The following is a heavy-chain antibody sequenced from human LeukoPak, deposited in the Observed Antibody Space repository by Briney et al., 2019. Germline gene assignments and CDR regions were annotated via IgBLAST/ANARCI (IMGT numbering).Heavy chain of an antibody. J-gene: IGHJ4*02. CDR1: GGYISSSSYY. CDR2: IYYSGST. Sequence: PSETLSLTCTVSGGYISSSSYYWGWIRQPPGKGLEWIGSIYYSGSTYYNPSLKSRVTISLDTSKNQFSLKLSSVTDADTAVYYCARHVRYYDSFDYWGQGTLVTVSS. CDR3: ARHVRYYDSFDY. V-gene: IGHV4-39*01. D-gene: IGHD3-22*01.